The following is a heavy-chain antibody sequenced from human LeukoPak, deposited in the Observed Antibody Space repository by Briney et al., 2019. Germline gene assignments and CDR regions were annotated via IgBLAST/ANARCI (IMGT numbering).Heavy chain of an antibody. CDR2: IYYSGST. J-gene: IGHJ6*03. Sequence: SETLSLTCTVSGGSITSYYWSWIRQPPGKGLEYIGHIYYSGSTAYNPSLRSRVTISVDTSKNQFSLKLNSVSAADTAMYFCARWFCSGACYYMDVWGKGTTVTLSS. D-gene: IGHD2-15*01. CDR1: GGSITSYY. CDR3: ARWFCSGACYYMDV. V-gene: IGHV4-59*01.